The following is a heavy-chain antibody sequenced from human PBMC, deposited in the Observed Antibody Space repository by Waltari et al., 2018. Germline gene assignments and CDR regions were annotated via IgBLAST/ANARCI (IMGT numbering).Heavy chain of an antibody. J-gene: IGHJ6*02. Sequence: QVQLQESGPGLVKPSGTLSPTCAVSGCSIRSSNWRSWVRPPPGKGLEWIGEIYHSGSTNYNPSLKSRVTISVDKSKNQFSLKLSSVTAADTAVYYCASLGYCTNGVCLEVWGQGTTVTVSS. CDR2: IYHSGST. CDR1: GCSIRSSNW. V-gene: IGHV4-4*02. D-gene: IGHD2-8*01. CDR3: ASLGYCTNGVCLEV.